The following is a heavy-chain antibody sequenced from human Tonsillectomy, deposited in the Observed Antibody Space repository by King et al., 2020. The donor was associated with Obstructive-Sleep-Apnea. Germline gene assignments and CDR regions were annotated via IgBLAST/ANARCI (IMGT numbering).Heavy chain of an antibody. D-gene: IGHD4-17*01. CDR1: GIFFRDYG. V-gene: IGHV3-30*07. CDR3: ASDRRRLYGDFFVDY. CDR2: ISYDGVNV. Sequence: VQLVESGGGVVQPGGSLRLSCAASGIFFRDYGIHWVRQALGKGLEWVGVISYDGVNVYYGDSVKGRFTISRDNSKNTAYVEMNSLSAEDTAVYYCASDRRRLYGDFFVDYWGQGTLVTVSS. J-gene: IGHJ4*02.